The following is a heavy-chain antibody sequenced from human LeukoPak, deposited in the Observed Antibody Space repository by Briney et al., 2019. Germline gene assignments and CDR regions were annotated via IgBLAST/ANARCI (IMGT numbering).Heavy chain of an antibody. Sequence: ASVKVSCKASGHTFTSYGISWVRQAPGQGLEWMGWISAYNGNTNYAQKLQGRVTMTTDTSTSTAYMELRSLRSDDTAVYYCARHPPPTYYYDSSGYYYFDYWGQGTLVTVSS. CDR1: GHTFTSYG. CDR2: ISAYNGNT. D-gene: IGHD3-22*01. J-gene: IGHJ4*02. CDR3: ARHPPPTYYYDSSGYYYFDY. V-gene: IGHV1-18*01.